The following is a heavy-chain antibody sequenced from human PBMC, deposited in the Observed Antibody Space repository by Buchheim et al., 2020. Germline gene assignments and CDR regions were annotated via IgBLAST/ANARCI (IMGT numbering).Heavy chain of an antibody. CDR1: GFTFGSYW. CDR3: ARGTTVTTPYYYGMDV. V-gene: IGHV3-7*01. Sequence: EVQPVESGGGLVQPGGSLRLSCAASGFTFGSYWMSWVRQAPGEGLEWVANIKQDESEIYYVDSVKGRFTISRDNSKHELYVQMNSLRAEDTAVYYCARGTTVTTPYYYGMDVWGQGTT. J-gene: IGHJ6*02. D-gene: IGHD4-11*01. CDR2: IKQDESEI.